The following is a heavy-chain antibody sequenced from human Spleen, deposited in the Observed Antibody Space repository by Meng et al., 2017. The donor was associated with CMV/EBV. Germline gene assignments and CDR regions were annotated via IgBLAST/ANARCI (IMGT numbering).Heavy chain of an antibody. CDR2: INHSGST. CDR1: GGSFSGYY. D-gene: IGHD3-22*01. Sequence: QGKLQQWGAGLLKPSETLALTCAVYGGSFSGYYWSWIRQPPGKGLEWIGEINHSGSTNYNPSLKSRVTISVDTSKNQFSLKLSSVTAADTAVYYCARGRSGYYGGPYFDYWGQGTLVTVSS. CDR3: ARGRSGYYGGPYFDY. J-gene: IGHJ4*02. V-gene: IGHV4-34*01.